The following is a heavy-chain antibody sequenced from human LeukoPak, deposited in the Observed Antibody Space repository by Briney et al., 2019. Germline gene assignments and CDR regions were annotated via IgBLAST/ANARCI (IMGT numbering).Heavy chain of an antibody. V-gene: IGHV4-59*12. Sequence: SETLSLTCAVYGGSFSGYYWSWIRQPPGKGLEWIGYIYYSGSTNYNPSLKSRVTISVDTSKNQFSLKLSSVTAADTAVYYCARGPYYYDSSGLEDYWGQGTLVTVSS. J-gene: IGHJ4*02. D-gene: IGHD3-22*01. CDR1: GGSFSGYY. CDR2: IYYSGST. CDR3: ARGPYYYDSSGLEDY.